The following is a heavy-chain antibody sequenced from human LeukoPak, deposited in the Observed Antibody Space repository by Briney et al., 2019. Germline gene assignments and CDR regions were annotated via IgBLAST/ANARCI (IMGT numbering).Heavy chain of an antibody. CDR2: IYYSGST. J-gene: IGHJ3*01. CDR1: GGSISSYY. CDR3: ARDYPTSSGWSHLAFDF. D-gene: IGHD6-19*01. Sequence: SETLSLTCTVSGGSISSYYWSWIRQPPGKGLEWIGSIYYSGSTYYNPSLKSRVTISVDTSKNQFSLKLSSVTAADTAVYYCARDYPTSSGWSHLAFDFWGQGTMVTVSS. V-gene: IGHV4-39*07.